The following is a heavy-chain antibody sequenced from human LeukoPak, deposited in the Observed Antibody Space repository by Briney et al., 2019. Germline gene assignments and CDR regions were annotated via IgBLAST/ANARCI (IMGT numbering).Heavy chain of an antibody. CDR1: GSTFSSYW. CDR2: IKSDGSST. Sequence: GGSLRLSCAASGSTFSSYWMHWDRQAPGKGLVWVSRIKSDGSSTSYADSVKGRLTISRDKDTHTLHLQMNSLRAEDPAVYYRARRWTITWALDYLGQGTLVTVSS. V-gene: IGHV3-74*01. D-gene: IGHD4-11*01. J-gene: IGHJ4*02. CDR3: ARRWTITWALDY.